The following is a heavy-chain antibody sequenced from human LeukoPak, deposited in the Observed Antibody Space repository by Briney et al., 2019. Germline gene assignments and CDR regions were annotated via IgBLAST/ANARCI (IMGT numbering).Heavy chain of an antibody. Sequence: PGGSLRLSCAASGFSFGGYAMNWVRQAPGKGLEWVSSILGSGSSIYYADSVKGRFTISRDNSKNTLYLQMNSLRAEDTAIYYCAKRYCGSTSCPSTFYFFDYWGQGTLVTVSS. CDR3: AKRYCGSTSCPSTFYFFDY. J-gene: IGHJ4*02. V-gene: IGHV3-23*01. CDR2: ILGSGSSI. D-gene: IGHD2-2*01. CDR1: GFSFGGYA.